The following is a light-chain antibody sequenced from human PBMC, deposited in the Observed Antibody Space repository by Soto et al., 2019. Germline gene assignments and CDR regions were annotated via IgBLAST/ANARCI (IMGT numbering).Light chain of an antibody. CDR3: QQYGSSPS. CDR1: QSVSTNY. Sequence: EIVLTQSPGTLSLSPGARATLSCRASQSVSTNYLAWYQQKPGLAPRLLIYDASSRATGISDRFSGSGSGTDFTLTISRLEPEDFAVYYCQQYGSSPSFGGGTKVDIK. J-gene: IGKJ4*01. CDR2: DAS. V-gene: IGKV3D-20*01.